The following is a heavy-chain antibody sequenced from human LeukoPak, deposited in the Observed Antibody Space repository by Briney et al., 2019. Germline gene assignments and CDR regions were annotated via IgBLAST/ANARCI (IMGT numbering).Heavy chain of an antibody. CDR2: ISWNSGSI. D-gene: IGHD5-24*01. J-gene: IGHJ3*02. CDR3: ARAIYDGFDI. CDR1: GFTFDDYA. Sequence: GRSLRLSCAASGFTFDDYAMHWVRQAPGKGLEWVSGISWNSGSIGYADSVKGRFTISRDNAKNSLYLQMNSLRAEDTAVYYCARAIYDGFDIWGQGKMVTVSS. V-gene: IGHV3-9*01.